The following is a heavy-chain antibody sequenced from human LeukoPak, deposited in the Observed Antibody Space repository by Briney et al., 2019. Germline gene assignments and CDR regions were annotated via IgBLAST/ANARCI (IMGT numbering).Heavy chain of an antibody. D-gene: IGHD2-8*01. CDR2: ISYSGGT. CDR3: ARRVIMSAAGVPDTWLDP. Sequence: SETLSLTCTVSGGSISNNYWNWIRQPPGKGLEWVGHISYSGGTKYNPSLQSRVTISIDTSKNQFSLNLSSVTAADTAVYYCARRVIMSAAGVPDTWLDPWGQGILVTVSS. J-gene: IGHJ5*02. CDR1: GGSISNNY. V-gene: IGHV4-59*08.